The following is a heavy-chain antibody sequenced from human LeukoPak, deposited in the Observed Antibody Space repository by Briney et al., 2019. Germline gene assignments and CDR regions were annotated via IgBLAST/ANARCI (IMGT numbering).Heavy chain of an antibody. Sequence: GGSLRLSCAASGFTFSSYAMSWVRQAPGKGLEWVSAISGSGGSTYYADSAKGRFTISRDNSKNTLYLQMNSLRAEDTAVYYCAKDPLPDYDILTGYYYDYWGQGTLVTVSS. J-gene: IGHJ4*02. CDR1: GFTFSSYA. D-gene: IGHD3-9*01. CDR2: ISGSGGST. V-gene: IGHV3-23*01. CDR3: AKDPLPDYDILTGYYYDY.